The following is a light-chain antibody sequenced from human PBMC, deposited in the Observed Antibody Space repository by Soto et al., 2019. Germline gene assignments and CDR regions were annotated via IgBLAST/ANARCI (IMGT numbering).Light chain of an antibody. J-gene: IGKJ3*01. CDR1: QSVDTY. V-gene: IGKV3-11*01. CDR3: QSRWGFT. CDR2: DAS. Sequence: EIVLTQSPATLSLSPGERATLSCRASQSVDTYLAWYQQKPGQAPRLLIHDASHRAAGIPARFSGSGSGTDFTLTISSLEPEDFAVYYCQSRWGFTFGPGTKVDIK.